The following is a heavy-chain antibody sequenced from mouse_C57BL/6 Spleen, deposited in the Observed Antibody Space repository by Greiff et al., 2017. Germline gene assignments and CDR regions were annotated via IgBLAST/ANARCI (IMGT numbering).Heavy chain of an antibody. J-gene: IGHJ2*01. CDR3: ARSTGMDY. CDR2: IYPSDSET. Sequence: QVQLQQPGAELVRPGSSVKLSCKASGYTFTSYWMDWVKQRPGQGLEWIGNIYPSDSETHYNQKFKDKATLTVDKSSSTAYMQLSSLTSEDSAVYYCARSTGMDYWGQGTTLTVSS. D-gene: IGHD4-1*02. CDR1: GYTFTSYW. V-gene: IGHV1-61*01.